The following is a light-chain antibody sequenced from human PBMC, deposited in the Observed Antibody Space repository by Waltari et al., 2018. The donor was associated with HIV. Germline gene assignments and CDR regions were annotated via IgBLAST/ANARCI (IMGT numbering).Light chain of an antibody. J-gene: IGKJ5*01. CDR1: QSVSTY. CDR3: HQRSNWPIT. V-gene: IGKV3-11*01. Sequence: EIVLTQSPATLSLSPGERATLSCRASQSVSTYLAWYQQKPGQAPRLLIYGASSRATGIPAMFSGSGSGTDFTLTISSLEPGDFGVYYCHQRSNWPITFGQGTRLEIK. CDR2: GAS.